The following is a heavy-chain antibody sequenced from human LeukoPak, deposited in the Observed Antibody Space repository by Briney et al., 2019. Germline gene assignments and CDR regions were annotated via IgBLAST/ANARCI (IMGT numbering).Heavy chain of an antibody. V-gene: IGHV4-4*07. CDR1: GGSISSYY. Sequence: SETLSLTCTVSGGSISSYYRSWIRQPAGKGLEWIGRIYTSGSTNYNPSLKSRVTMSVDTSKNQFSLRLSSVTAADTAVYYCASQDPGYSSVWHWGQGTLVTVSS. D-gene: IGHD6-25*01. CDR3: ASQDPGYSSVWH. CDR2: IYTSGST. J-gene: IGHJ1*01.